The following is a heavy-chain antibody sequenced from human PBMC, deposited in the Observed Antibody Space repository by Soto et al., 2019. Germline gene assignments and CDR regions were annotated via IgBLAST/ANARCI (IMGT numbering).Heavy chain of an antibody. V-gene: IGHV4-59*08. CDR2: IYYSGSA. CDR3: ARTPIGYCSGGSCSYGIDP. CDR1: GGSINSDY. D-gene: IGHD2-15*01. J-gene: IGHJ5*02. Sequence: PSETLSLTCTVSGGSINSDYWSWIRQPPGKGLEWIGYIYYSGSAYFNPSLKSRVTVSVDTSKNQFSLRLSSVTAADTAVYYCARTPIGYCSGGSCSYGIDPWGQGTLVTVS.